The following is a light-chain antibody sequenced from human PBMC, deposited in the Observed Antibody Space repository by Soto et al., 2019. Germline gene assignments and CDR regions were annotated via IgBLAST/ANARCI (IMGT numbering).Light chain of an antibody. CDR3: QQYDSFSVT. J-gene: IGKJ1*01. CDR2: DVS. V-gene: IGKV1-5*01. Sequence: DIPMTQSPSSLPASVGHRVTITCRASQRISGWLAWHQQKPGKAPKLLIYDVSALRRGVPPRFSGSGSGTEFTLTISSLQPEDFATYYCQQYDSFSVTFGQGTKVDI. CDR1: QRISGW.